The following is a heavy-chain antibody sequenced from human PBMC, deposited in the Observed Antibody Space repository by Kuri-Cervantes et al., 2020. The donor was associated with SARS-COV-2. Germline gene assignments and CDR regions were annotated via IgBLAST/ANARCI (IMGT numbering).Heavy chain of an antibody. V-gene: IGHV4-30-4*01. D-gene: IGHD3-22*01. J-gene: IGHJ4*02. CDR2: IYYSGST. CDR1: GGSISSGDYY. CDR3: ASTTKSYCDSTQVAY. Sequence: SETLSLTCNVSGGSISSGDYYWSGIRQPTGKGLEWIGYIYYSGSTYYNPSLKSRVTISVDTSKNQFSLKLSSVTAADTAVYYCASTTKSYCDSTQVAYWGQGTLVTVSS.